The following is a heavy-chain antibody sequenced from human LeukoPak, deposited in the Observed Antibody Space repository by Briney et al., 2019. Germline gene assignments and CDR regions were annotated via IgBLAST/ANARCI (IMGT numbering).Heavy chain of an antibody. CDR2: IKQDGIEK. Sequence: PGGSLRLSCAASGFTFSSYWMSWVRQAPGKGLEWVANIKQDGIEKYYVDSVKGRFAISRDNAKNSLYLQMNSLRAEDTAVYYCAREVYRLQHSYYYYMDVWGKGTTVTVSS. V-gene: IGHV3-7*01. J-gene: IGHJ6*03. CDR3: AREVYRLQHSYYYYMDV. D-gene: IGHD2-2*01. CDR1: GFTFSSYW.